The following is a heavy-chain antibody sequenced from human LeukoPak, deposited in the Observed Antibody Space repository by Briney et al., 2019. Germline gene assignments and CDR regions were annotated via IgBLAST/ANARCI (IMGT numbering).Heavy chain of an antibody. J-gene: IGHJ4*02. Sequence: ESSETLSLTCAVSGGSISSSYWWSWVRQPPGKGLEWIGEMYHSGSTNYNPSLKSRVTISLDNSKNQFSLKLSSVTAADTAVYYCATNSGWRFDYWGQGTLVTASS. V-gene: IGHV4-4*02. CDR1: GGSISSSYW. CDR3: ATNSGWRFDY. CDR2: MYHSGST. D-gene: IGHD6-19*01.